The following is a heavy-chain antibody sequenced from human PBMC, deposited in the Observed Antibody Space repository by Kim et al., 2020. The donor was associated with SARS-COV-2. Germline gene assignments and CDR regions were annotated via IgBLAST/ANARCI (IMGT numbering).Heavy chain of an antibody. CDR3: ATAAGDAFDI. D-gene: IGHD6-13*01. J-gene: IGHJ3*02. CDR2: GST. V-gene: IGHV4-30-2*05. Sequence: GSTSYNPSLKSRITISPDTSKNHFSLTLTSVTTADTAVYYCATAAGDAFDIWGQGTMVTVSS.